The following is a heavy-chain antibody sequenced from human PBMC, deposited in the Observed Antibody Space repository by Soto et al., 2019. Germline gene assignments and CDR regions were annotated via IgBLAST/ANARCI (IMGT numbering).Heavy chain of an antibody. CDR2: IHYSGST. CDR3: ARVRYCSSSSCYTYAFDI. Sequence: QVQLQESGPGLVKPSQTLSLTCTVSGGSISSGAHYWSWIRQHPGKGLEWIGYIHYSGSTYYNPSLWSRISISVDTANNQFSLKLSSVTAADTALYYCARVRYCSSSSCYTYAFDIWGQGTMVTVSS. J-gene: IGHJ3*02. D-gene: IGHD2-2*02. V-gene: IGHV4-31*03. CDR1: GGSISSGAHY.